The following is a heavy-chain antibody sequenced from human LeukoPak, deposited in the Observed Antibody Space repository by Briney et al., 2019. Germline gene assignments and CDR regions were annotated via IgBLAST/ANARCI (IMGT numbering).Heavy chain of an antibody. CDR1: RFTFSSYD. D-gene: IGHD3-22*01. V-gene: IGHV3-30*02. CDR2: IRYDGSNE. J-gene: IGHJ3*02. Sequence: GGSLRLSCAASRFTFSSYDMHWVRQAPGKGLEWVAFIRYDGSNEYYADSVKGRFTISRDNSKNTVYLQMNSLRAEDTAVYYCAKDQLRITMIGYAFDIWGQGTMVTVSS. CDR3: AKDQLRITMIGYAFDI.